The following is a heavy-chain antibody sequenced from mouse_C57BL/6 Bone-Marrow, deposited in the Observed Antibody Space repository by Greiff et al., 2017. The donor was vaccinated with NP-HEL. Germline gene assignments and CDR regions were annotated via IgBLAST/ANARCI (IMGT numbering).Heavy chain of an antibody. V-gene: IGHV3-6*01. D-gene: IGHD1-1*01. CDR2: ISYDGSN. CDR3: ARGHYGSSLWYFDV. Sequence: EVKLMESGPGLVKPSQSLSLTCSVTGYSITSGYYWNWIRQFPGNKLEWMGYISYDGSNNYNPSLKNRISITRDTSKNQFFLKLNSVTTEDTATYYCARGHYGSSLWYFDVWGTGTTVTVSS. CDR1: GYSITSGYY. J-gene: IGHJ1*03.